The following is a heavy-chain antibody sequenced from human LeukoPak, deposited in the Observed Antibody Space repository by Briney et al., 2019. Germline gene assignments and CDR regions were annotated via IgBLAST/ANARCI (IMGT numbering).Heavy chain of an antibody. CDR1: GFTFSSFA. J-gene: IGHJ4*02. CDR2: INPDASTK. CDR3: ARDRAFSTFDY. V-gene: IGHV3-7*01. Sequence: GGSLRLSCAASGFTFSSFALSWVRQAPGKGLEWLGNINPDASTKNCAASVRGRFTFSRDNAKNSLYLHMSSLRAEDTAIYYCARDRAFSTFDYWGRGTLVTVSS. D-gene: IGHD2-2*01.